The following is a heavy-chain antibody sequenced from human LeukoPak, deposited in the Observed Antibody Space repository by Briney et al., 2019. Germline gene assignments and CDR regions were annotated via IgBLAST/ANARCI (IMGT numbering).Heavy chain of an antibody. Sequence: GGSLRLSCAASGFTFSSYSVNWVRQAPGKGLEWVSSISSSSSYIYYADSVKGRFTISRDNAKNSLYLQMNSLRAEDTAVYYCARDPRGYSYHLDYWGQGTQVTVSS. CDR2: ISSSSSYI. CDR1: GFTFSSYS. J-gene: IGHJ4*02. D-gene: IGHD5-18*01. V-gene: IGHV3-21*01. CDR3: ARDPRGYSYHLDY.